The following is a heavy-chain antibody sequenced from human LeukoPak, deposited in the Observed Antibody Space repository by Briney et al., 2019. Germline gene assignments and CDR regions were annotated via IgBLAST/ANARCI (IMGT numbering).Heavy chain of an antibody. J-gene: IGHJ4*02. Sequence: SETLSLTCTVSGGSLTSHFWRWIRQPPGRGLEWIGYMIDSVNTKDNPSLKSRLTLSADTSKSQFSLRLSSVTAADTAVYYCATIKRGSIFGYFDFWGQGIKVTVSS. V-gene: IGHV4-59*11. CDR3: ATIKRGSIFGYFDF. D-gene: IGHD5-18*01. CDR2: MIDSVNT. CDR1: GGSLTSHF.